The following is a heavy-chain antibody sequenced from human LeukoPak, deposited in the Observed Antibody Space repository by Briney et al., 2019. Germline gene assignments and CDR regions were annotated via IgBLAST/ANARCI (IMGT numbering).Heavy chain of an antibody. V-gene: IGHV3-21*01. J-gene: IGHJ4*02. Sequence: GGSLRLSCAASGFTFSSYSMNWVHQAPGKGLEWVSSISSSSSYIYYADSVKGRFTISRDNAKNSLYLQMNSLRAEDTAVYYCARDNPSRYYDILTGPHDYWGQGTLVTVSS. D-gene: IGHD3-9*01. CDR1: GFTFSSYS. CDR3: ARDNPSRYYDILTGPHDY. CDR2: ISSSSSYI.